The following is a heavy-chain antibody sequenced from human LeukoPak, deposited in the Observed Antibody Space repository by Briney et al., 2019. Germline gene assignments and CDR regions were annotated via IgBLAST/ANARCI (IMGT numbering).Heavy chain of an antibody. Sequence: SETLSLTCAVSGDFISSSDWWSWVRQPPGKGLEWIAEMYHSGTTNYNPSLKSRVTISVDTSKNQFSLKLSSVTAVDTAVYYCARKENVYYYFDYWGQGTLVTVSS. CDR3: ARKENVYYYFDY. CDR1: GDFISSSDW. V-gene: IGHV4-4*02. CDR2: MYHSGTT. D-gene: IGHD3-10*01. J-gene: IGHJ4*02.